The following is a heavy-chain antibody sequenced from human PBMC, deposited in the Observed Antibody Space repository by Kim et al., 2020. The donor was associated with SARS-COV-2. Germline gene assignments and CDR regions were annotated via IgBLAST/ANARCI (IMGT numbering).Heavy chain of an antibody. CDR1: GYTFTGSH. D-gene: IGHD3-22*01. CDR2: INPDSGDT. J-gene: IGHJ4*02. Sequence: ASVKDSCKASGYTFTGSHIHWVRQAPGQGLEWMGRINPDSGDTNYAQKFKGRVTLTRDTSITTAYMELRWLKSDDTALYYCAKYYYDSSGPDFDYWGQGT. V-gene: IGHV1-2*02. CDR3: AKYYYDSSGPDFDY.